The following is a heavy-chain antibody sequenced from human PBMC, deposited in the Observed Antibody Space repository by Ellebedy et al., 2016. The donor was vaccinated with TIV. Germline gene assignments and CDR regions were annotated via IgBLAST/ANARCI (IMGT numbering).Heavy chain of an antibody. CDR3: ASLVGATTHDAFDI. D-gene: IGHD1-26*01. Sequence: GGSLRLXCKGSGYSFTSYWIGWVRQMPGKGLEWMGIIYPGDSDTRYSPSFQGQVTISADKSISTAYLQWSSLKASDTAMYYCASLVGATTHDAFDIWGQGTMVTVSS. CDR1: GYSFTSYW. J-gene: IGHJ3*02. CDR2: IYPGDSDT. V-gene: IGHV5-51*01.